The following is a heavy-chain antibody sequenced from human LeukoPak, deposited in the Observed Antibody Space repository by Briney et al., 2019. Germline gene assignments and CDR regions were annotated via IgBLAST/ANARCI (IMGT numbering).Heavy chain of an antibody. CDR1: GGSFSGYY. CDR3: ARGRGGGYSGYDSDY. D-gene: IGHD5-12*01. J-gene: IGHJ4*02. CDR2: INHSGST. V-gene: IGHV4-34*01. Sequence: SETLSLTCAVYGGSFSGYYWSWIRQPPGKGLEWIGEINHSGSTNYNPSLKSRVTISVDTSKNQFSLTLSSVTAADTAVYYCARGRGGGYSGYDSDYWGQGTLVTVSS.